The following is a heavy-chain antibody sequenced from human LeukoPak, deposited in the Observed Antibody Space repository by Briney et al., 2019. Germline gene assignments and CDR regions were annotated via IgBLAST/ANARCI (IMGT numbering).Heavy chain of an antibody. Sequence: ASVKVSCKASGGTFSSYAISWVRQDPGQGLEWMGGIIPIFGTANYAQKFQGRVAITADESTSTAYMELSSLRSEDTAVYYCARFYGDYDYYYGMDVWGQGTTVTVSS. CDR3: ARFYGDYDYYYGMDV. CDR2: IIPIFGTA. J-gene: IGHJ6*02. V-gene: IGHV1-69*13. D-gene: IGHD4-17*01. CDR1: GGTFSSYA.